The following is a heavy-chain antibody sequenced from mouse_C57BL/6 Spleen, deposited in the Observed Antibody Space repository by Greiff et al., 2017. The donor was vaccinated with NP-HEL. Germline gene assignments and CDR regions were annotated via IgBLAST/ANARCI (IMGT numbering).Heavy chain of an antibody. J-gene: IGHJ4*01. D-gene: IGHD2-4*01. CDR2: IRSKSSNYAT. CDR1: GFTFNTYA. V-gene: IGHV10-3*01. Sequence: CGGLVQPKGSLKLSCAASGFTFNTYAMHWVRQAPGKGLEWVARIRSKSSNYATYYADSVKDRFTISRDDSQSMLYLQMNNLKTEDTAMYYCVRGEGYDYDYAMDYWGQGTSVTVSS. CDR3: VRGEGYDYDYAMDY.